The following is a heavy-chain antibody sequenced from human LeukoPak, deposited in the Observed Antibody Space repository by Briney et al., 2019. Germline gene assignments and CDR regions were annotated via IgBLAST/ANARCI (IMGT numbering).Heavy chain of an antibody. CDR3: LRDKAGSFYGSGGYHFYYNGMDV. J-gene: IGHJ6*02. CDR2: IYSSGST. CDR1: GGSISSGTYY. D-gene: IGHD3-10*01. V-gene: IGHV4-61*02. Sequence: PSETLSLTCTVSGGSISSGTYYWTWIRQPAGKGLEWIGRIYSSGSTSYNPSLDSRVRISIDTSKNQFSLKLSSVTAADTAIYYCLRDKAGSFYGSGGYHFYYNGMDVWGQGTAVTVSS.